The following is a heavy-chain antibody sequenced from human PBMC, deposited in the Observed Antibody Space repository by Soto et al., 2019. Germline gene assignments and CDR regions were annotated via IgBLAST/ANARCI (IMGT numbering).Heavy chain of an antibody. CDR2: ITSASDYI. J-gene: IGHJ3*02. V-gene: IGHV3-21*01. CDR3: ARVGTGSSTPLDI. CDR1: VFMFTIST. D-gene: IGHD3-9*01. Sequence: PWGSLRLSCVTSVFMFTISTMNWVRQAPGKGLEWVSSITSASDYIFYADSVKGRFTISRDNAKNSLYLQMNSLRAEDTAVYYCARVGTGSSTPLDIWGQGTMVTVSS.